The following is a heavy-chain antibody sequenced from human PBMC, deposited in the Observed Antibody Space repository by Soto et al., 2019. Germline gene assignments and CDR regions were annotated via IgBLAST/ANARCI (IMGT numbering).Heavy chain of an antibody. CDR3: ASWPRQLNY. J-gene: IGHJ4*02. Sequence: EVQLVESGGGLVQPGGSLRLSCVGTGFTFNSYWLSWIRQAPGKGLEWVAHMNEDASDKYYVESVKGRFTISKDNAKNSTSLQINSLRVEDTAVYYCASWPRQLNYWGQGTLVTVSS. CDR1: GFTFNSYW. V-gene: IGHV3-7*01. D-gene: IGHD6-13*01. CDR2: MNEDASDK.